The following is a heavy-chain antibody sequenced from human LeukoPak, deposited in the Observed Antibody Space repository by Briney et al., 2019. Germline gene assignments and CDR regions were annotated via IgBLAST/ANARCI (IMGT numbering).Heavy chain of an antibody. CDR2: VYYSGST. D-gene: IGHD2-2*01. V-gene: IGHV4-59*08. J-gene: IGHJ4*01. CDR1: GDSMSRYF. Sequence: PSETLSLTCNVSGDSMSRYFWSWVRQPPGKALEGIGYVYYSGSTYYKPSLNNRVTMSVDTSKKQFSLRLSSVTAADTAVYYCARRPSSHGLDYFDYWGHGTLVTVSS. CDR3: ARRPSSHGLDYFDY.